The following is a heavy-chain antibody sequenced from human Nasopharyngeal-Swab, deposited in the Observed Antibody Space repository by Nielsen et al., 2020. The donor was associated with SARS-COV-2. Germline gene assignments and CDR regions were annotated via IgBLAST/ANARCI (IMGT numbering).Heavy chain of an antibody. J-gene: IGHJ5*02. CDR1: GFTVSSNY. Sequence: GESLKISCAASGFTVSSNYMSWVRQAPGKGLEWVSVIYSGGSTYYADSAKGRFTISRDNSKNTLYLQMNSLRAEDTAVYYCARDIYCSSTSCPNTGGTWFDPWGQGTLVTVSS. D-gene: IGHD2-2*01. CDR3: ARDIYCSSTSCPNTGGTWFDP. V-gene: IGHV3-66*01. CDR2: IYSGGST.